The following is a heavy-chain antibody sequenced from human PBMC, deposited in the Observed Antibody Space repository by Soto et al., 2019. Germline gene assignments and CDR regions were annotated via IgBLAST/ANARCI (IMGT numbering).Heavy chain of an antibody. CDR1: GFTFSSYA. CDR2: ISASGGSA. CDR3: AKDDGSGWSVGYFDC. Sequence: EVQLLESGGGLVQPGGSLRFSCAASGFTFSSYAMSWVRQVPGKGLEWVSAISASGGSAYYADSVKVRFTISRDNSKNTLYLQLNRLSAEDTAIYYCAKDDGSGWSVGYFDCWGQGTLVTVSS. D-gene: IGHD6-19*01. J-gene: IGHJ4*02. V-gene: IGHV3-23*01.